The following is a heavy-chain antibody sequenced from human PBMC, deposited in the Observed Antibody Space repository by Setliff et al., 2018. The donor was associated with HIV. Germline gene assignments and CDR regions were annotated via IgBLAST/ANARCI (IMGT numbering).Heavy chain of an antibody. V-gene: IGHV1-18*01. CDR1: GYTFSSYG. CDR3: ARDVGVPGRGNALKY. CDR2: ISGYNGNT. D-gene: IGHD1-26*01. J-gene: IGHJ4*02. Sequence: ASVKVSCKASGYTFSSYGISWVRQAPGQGLEWMGWISGYNGNTKYVQKLQGRVTMTTDTSTRTVYMELRSLRHDDTAEYFCARDVGVPGRGNALKYWAQGTLVTVSS.